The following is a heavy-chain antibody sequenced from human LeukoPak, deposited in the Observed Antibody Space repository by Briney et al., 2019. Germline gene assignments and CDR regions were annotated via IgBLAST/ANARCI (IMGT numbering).Heavy chain of an antibody. CDR3: ARVLVGATKGPGAFDI. D-gene: IGHD1-26*01. CDR1: GYTFTSYD. CDR2: IIPIFGTA. Sequence: SVKVSCKASGYTFTSYDINWVRQAPGQGLEWMGGIIPIFGTANYAQKFQGRVTITADESTSTAYMELSSLRSEDTAVYYCARVLVGATKGPGAFDIWGQGTMVTVSS. V-gene: IGHV1-69*13. J-gene: IGHJ3*02.